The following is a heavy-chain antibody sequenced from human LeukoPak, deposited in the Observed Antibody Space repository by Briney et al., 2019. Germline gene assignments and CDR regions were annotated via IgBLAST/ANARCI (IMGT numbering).Heavy chain of an antibody. V-gene: IGHV3-23*01. CDR2: ISDIGIGT. J-gene: IGHJ3*02. CDR1: GFIFSNYV. D-gene: IGHD3-10*02. Sequence: GGSLRLSCAASGFIFSNYVMGWVRQAPGKGLELVSSISDIGIGTYYADSVKGRFTIFRDSSKNILYLQMNSLRAGDTAIYYCAKRGGGTMFAFDIWGQGTMVTVSS. CDR3: AKRGGGTMFAFDI.